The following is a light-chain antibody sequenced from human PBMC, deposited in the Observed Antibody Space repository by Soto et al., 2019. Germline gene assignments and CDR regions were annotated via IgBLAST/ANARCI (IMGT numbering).Light chain of an antibody. V-gene: IGLV2-14*01. Sequence: QSVLTQPASVSGSPGQSITISCTATSSDVGDYNYVSWYQHHPGKAPKLMIFEVSNRPSGVSNRFSGSKSGNTASLTISGLQAEDEADYYCSSYTSGSTRYVFGTGTKLTVL. CDR1: SSDVGDYNY. CDR2: EVS. J-gene: IGLJ1*01. CDR3: SSYTSGSTRYV.